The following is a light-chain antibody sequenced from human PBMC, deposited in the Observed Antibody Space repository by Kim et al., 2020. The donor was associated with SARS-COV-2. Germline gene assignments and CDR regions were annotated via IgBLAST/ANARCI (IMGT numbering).Light chain of an antibody. J-gene: IGLJ2*01. CDR2: QDN. V-gene: IGLV3-1*01. CDR3: QAWDSSTAVV. CDR1: KLGDEY. Sequence: SYELTQPPSVSVSPGQTATITCSADKLGDEYAYWYQQKPGQSPVLVIYQDNKRPSGIPERFSGSNSGNTATLTISGTQTMDEADYYCQAWDSSTAVVFGGGTKLTVL.